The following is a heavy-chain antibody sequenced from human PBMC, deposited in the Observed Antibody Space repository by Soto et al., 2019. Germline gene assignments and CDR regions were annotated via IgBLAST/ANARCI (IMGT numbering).Heavy chain of an antibody. D-gene: IGHD3-3*01. J-gene: IGHJ4*02. Sequence: QVQLVQSGAEVKKPGSSVKVSCKASGGTFSSYAISWVRQAPGQGLEWMGGIIPIFGTANYAQKFQGRVTITADESTSTAYMELSGLRSEDTAVYYCARSAQSYDFWSGYLRVWGQGTLVTVSS. CDR3: ARSAQSYDFWSGYLRV. CDR2: IIPIFGTA. CDR1: GGTFSSYA. V-gene: IGHV1-69*01.